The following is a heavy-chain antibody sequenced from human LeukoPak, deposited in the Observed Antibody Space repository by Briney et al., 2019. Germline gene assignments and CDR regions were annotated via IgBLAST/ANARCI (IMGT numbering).Heavy chain of an antibody. J-gene: IGHJ4*02. Sequence: NPSETLSLTCTVSGGSISSSSYYWGWIRQPPGKGLEWIGSIYYSGSTYYNPSLKSRVTISVDTSKNQFSLKLSSVTAADTAVYYCARREGYPCYFDYWGQGTLVTVSS. CDR1: GGSISSSSYY. V-gene: IGHV4-39*01. CDR2: IYYSGST. CDR3: ARREGYPCYFDY. D-gene: IGHD3-16*02.